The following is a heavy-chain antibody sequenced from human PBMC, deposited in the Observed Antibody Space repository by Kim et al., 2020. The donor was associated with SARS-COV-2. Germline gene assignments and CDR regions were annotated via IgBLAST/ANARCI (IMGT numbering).Heavy chain of an antibody. J-gene: IGHJ6*02. D-gene: IGHD3-10*01. CDR1: GGSISSYY. V-gene: IGHV4-59*13. CDR2: IYYSGST. Sequence: SETLSLTCTVSGGSISSYYWSWIRQPPGKGLEWIGYIYYSGSTNYNPSLKSRVTISVDTSKNQFSLKLSSVTAADTAVYYCARDSVLLWFGESPQYYYYGMDVWGQGTTVTVSS. CDR3: ARDSVLLWFGESPQYYYYGMDV.